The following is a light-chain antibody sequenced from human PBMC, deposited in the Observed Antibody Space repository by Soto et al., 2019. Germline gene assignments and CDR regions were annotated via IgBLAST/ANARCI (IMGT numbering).Light chain of an antibody. V-gene: IGLV2-23*01. Sequence: QSVLTQPASVSGSPGQSIIISCTGTSGDVGTYDLVSWYQHHPGAAPKLMIYEATRRPSGISNRFSGSKSGNTASLTISGLQAEDEAAYYCCSFAGSNSWVFGGGTKLTVL. J-gene: IGLJ3*02. CDR2: EAT. CDR3: CSFAGSNSWV. CDR1: SGDVGTYDL.